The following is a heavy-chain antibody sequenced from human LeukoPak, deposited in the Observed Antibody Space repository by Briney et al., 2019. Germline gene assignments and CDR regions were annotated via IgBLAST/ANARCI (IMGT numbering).Heavy chain of an antibody. D-gene: IGHD2-15*01. Sequence: SETLSLTCTVSGGSISSGSYYWSWIRQPAGKGLEWIGRIYTSGSTNYNPSLKSRVTISVDTSKNQFSLKLSSVTAADTAVYYCARDDKGGYFDYWGQGTLVTVSP. CDR2: IYTSGST. CDR1: GGSISSGSYY. J-gene: IGHJ4*02. CDR3: ARDDKGGYFDY. V-gene: IGHV4-61*02.